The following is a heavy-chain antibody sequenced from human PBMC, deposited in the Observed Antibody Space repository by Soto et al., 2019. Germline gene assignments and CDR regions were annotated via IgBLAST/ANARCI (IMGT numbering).Heavy chain of an antibody. D-gene: IGHD5-12*01. J-gene: IGHJ4*02. CDR2: IYSGGST. Sequence: EVQLVESGGGLVQPGGSLRLSCAASGFTVSSNYMSWVRQAPGKGLEWVSVIYSGGSTYYADSVKGRFTISRDNSKNTLYLQMNSLRAEDTAVYYCAREGISGYEHCFDYWGQGTLVTVSS. V-gene: IGHV3-66*01. CDR3: AREGISGYEHCFDY. CDR1: GFTVSSNY.